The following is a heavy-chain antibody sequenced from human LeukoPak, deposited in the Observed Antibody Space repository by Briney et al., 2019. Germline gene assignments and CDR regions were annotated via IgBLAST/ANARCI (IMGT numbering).Heavy chain of an antibody. CDR1: GGSISSYY. J-gene: IGHJ4*02. Sequence: SETLSLTCTVSGGSISSYYWSWIRQPPGKGLEWIGYIYYSGSTNYNPSLKGRVTISVDTSKNQFSLKLSSVTAADTAVYYCARVSYYDSSGYYVAPPPSFDYWGQGTLVTVSS. CDR3: ARVSYYDSSGYYVAPPPSFDY. D-gene: IGHD3-22*01. CDR2: IYYSGST. V-gene: IGHV4-59*01.